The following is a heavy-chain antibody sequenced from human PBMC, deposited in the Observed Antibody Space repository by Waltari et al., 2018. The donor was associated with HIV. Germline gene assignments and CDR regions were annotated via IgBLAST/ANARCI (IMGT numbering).Heavy chain of an antibody. CDR2: IYYTGST. D-gene: IGHD6-19*01. V-gene: IGHV4-59*01. J-gene: IGHJ4*02. CDR1: GGSIRGDY. Sequence: QVHLQESGPGLVKASETLSLTCSVCGGSIRGDYWSWIRQPPGKGLEWIGCIYYTGSTNYNPSLKSRITMSLSPSKTQFSLKVNSVTSADTGVYYCAKESWAHSSGWQFDYWGPGILVTVSS. CDR3: AKESWAHSSGWQFDY.